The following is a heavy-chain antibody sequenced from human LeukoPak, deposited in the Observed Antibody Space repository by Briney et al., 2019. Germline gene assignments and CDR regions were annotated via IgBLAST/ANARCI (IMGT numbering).Heavy chain of an antibody. J-gene: IGHJ4*02. V-gene: IGHV3-30-3*01. Sequence: GGSLRLSCAASGFTFSSYAMHWVRQAPGKGLEWVAVISYDGSNKYYADSVKGRFTISRDNSKNTLYLQMNSLRAEDTAVYYCARDGDVVVPAAMHFDYWGQGTLVTVSS. CDR3: ARDGDVVVPAAMHFDY. D-gene: IGHD2-2*01. CDR1: GFTFSSYA. CDR2: ISYDGSNK.